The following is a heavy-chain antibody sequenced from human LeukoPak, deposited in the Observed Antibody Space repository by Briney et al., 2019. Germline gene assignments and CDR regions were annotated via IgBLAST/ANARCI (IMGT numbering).Heavy chain of an antibody. CDR3: ARASGYFHY. CDR1: GFTFSNYW. CDR2: IKLDGSEK. J-gene: IGHJ4*02. V-gene: IGHV3-7*05. Sequence: GGSLRLSCAASGFTFSNYWMSWVRQAPGKGLEWVANIKLDGSEKYYVDSVKGRFTISRGNAKNSLFLQMNSLRAEDTAVYYCARASGYFHYWGQGTLVTVSS.